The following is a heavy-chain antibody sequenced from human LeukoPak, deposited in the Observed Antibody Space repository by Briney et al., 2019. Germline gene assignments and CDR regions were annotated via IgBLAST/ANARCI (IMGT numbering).Heavy chain of an antibody. Sequence: SEILSHTCTVSGGSISSGSYYWSWIRQPAGKGLEWIGRIYTSGSTNYNPSLKSRVTISVDTSKNQFSLKLSSVTAADTAVYYCARDSGGCSSTSCYYYYYMDVWGKGTTVTVSS. J-gene: IGHJ6*03. CDR1: GGSISSGSYY. D-gene: IGHD2-2*01. V-gene: IGHV4-61*02. CDR3: ARDSGGCSSTSCYYYYYMDV. CDR2: IYTSGST.